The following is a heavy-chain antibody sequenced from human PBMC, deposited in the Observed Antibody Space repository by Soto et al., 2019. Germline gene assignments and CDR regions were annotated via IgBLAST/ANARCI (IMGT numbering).Heavy chain of an antibody. Sequence: QVQLQQWGAGLLKPSETLSLTCAVYGGSFSGYSWSWIRQPPGKGLEWIGEINHSGSTNYNPSLKSRVTISVDTSKNQFSLKLSSVTAADTAVYYCASDTAALIDYWGQGTLVTVSS. J-gene: IGHJ4*02. CDR3: ASDTAALIDY. D-gene: IGHD5-18*01. CDR2: INHSGST. CDR1: GGSFSGYS. V-gene: IGHV4-34*01.